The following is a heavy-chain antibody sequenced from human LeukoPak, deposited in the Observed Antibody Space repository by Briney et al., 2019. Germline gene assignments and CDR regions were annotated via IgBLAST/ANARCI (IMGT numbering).Heavy chain of an antibody. Sequence: SETLSLTCTVSGGSISSYYWSWIRQPPGKGLEWIGYIYYGGSTNYNPSLKSRVTISVDTSKNQFSLKLSSVTAADTAVYYCARHSYGYDCFDYWGQGTLVTVSS. D-gene: IGHD5-18*01. J-gene: IGHJ4*02. V-gene: IGHV4-59*01. CDR3: ARHSYGYDCFDY. CDR2: IYYGGST. CDR1: GGSISSYY.